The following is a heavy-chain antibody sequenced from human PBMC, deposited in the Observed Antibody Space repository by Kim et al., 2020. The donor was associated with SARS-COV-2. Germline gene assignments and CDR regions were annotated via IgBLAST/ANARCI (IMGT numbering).Heavy chain of an antibody. J-gene: IGHJ3*02. CDR1: GGSISSGGYY. Sequence: SETLSLTCTVSGGSISSGGYYWSWIRQHPGKGLEWIGYIYYSGSTYYNPSLKSRVTISVDTSKNQFSLKLSSVTAADTAVYYCARLRITMIVVANAFDIWSQGTMVTVSS. V-gene: IGHV4-31*03. D-gene: IGHD3-22*01. CDR3: ARLRITMIVVANAFDI. CDR2: IYYSGST.